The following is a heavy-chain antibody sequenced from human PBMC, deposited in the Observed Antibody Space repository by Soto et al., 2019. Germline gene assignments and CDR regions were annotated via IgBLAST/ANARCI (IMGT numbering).Heavy chain of an antibody. J-gene: IGHJ3*02. CDR1: GYTFTSYG. CDR3: ARGYLTTVATDAFDI. CDR2: ISAYNGNT. V-gene: IGHV1-18*01. D-gene: IGHD4-17*01. Sequence: ASVKVSCKASGYTFTSYGISWVRQAPGQGLEWMGWISAYNGNTNYAQKLQGRVTMTTDTSTSTAYMELRSLRSDDTAVYYCARGYLTTVATDAFDIWGQGTMVTGSS.